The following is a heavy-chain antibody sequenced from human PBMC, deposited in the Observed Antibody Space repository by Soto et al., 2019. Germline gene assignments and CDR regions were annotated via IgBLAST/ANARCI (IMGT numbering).Heavy chain of an antibody. Sequence: QVQLVQSGAEVKKPGSSVKVSCKASGGTFSSYAISWVRQAPGQGLEWMGGIIPIFGTANYAQKFQGRVTITAAESTSTAYMELSSLRSEDTAVYYCARGPTMVRGVMDYYYGMDVWGQGTTVTVSS. D-gene: IGHD3-10*01. V-gene: IGHV1-69*01. J-gene: IGHJ6*02. CDR2: IIPIFGTA. CDR3: ARGPTMVRGVMDYYYGMDV. CDR1: GGTFSSYA.